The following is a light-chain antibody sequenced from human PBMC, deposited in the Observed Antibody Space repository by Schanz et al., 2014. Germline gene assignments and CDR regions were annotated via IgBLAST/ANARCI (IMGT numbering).Light chain of an antibody. J-gene: IGKJ1*01. CDR1: QSISSY. CDR3: QQYNSFST. CDR2: DVS. Sequence: DIQMTQSPSSLSASVGDRVTITCRASQSISSYLNWYQQKPGKAPKLLIYDVSSLQRGVPSRFSGSGSGTEFTLTISSLQPDDFATYYCQQYNSFSTFGQGTKVEIK. V-gene: IGKV1-5*01.